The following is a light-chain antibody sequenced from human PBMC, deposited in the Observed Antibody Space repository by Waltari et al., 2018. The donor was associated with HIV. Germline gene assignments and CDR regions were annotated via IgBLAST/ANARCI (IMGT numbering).Light chain of an antibody. Sequence: DIEMTQSPASLSASVGDRVSISCLASESIGPNVNWYQQKPGKAPILLIYDSFTLQTGVPSRFTGSGFGAEFTLTITSLQPEDFATYFCQQSYSVPRIFGLGTKVE. CDR2: DSF. V-gene: IGKV1-39*01. J-gene: IGKJ1*01. CDR1: ESIGPN. CDR3: QQSYSVPRI.